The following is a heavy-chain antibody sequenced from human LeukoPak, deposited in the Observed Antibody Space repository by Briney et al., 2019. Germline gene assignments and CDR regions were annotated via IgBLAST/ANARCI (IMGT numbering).Heavy chain of an antibody. Sequence: PSETLSLTCAVYGGSFSGYYWSWIRQPPGKGLEWIGEINHSGSTNYNPSLKSRVTISVDTSKNQFSLKLSSVTAADTAVYYCARIILAAQVDYWGQGTLVTVSS. D-gene: IGHD6-6*01. V-gene: IGHV4-34*01. CDR1: GGSFSGYY. J-gene: IGHJ4*02. CDR3: ARIILAAQVDY. CDR2: INHSGST.